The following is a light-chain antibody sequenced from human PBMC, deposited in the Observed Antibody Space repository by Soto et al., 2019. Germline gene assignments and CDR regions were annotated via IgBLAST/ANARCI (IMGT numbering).Light chain of an antibody. CDR2: DAS. Sequence: EIVLTQSPATLSLSPGERATLSCRASQSVSSNYLAWYQQEPGQAPRLLIYDASTRATGIPDRFSGSGSGTDFTLTISRLEPEDFAVYYCQQYGSSPPYSFGQGTKVDIK. CDR3: QQYGSSPPYS. J-gene: IGKJ2*03. V-gene: IGKV3-20*01. CDR1: QSVSSNY.